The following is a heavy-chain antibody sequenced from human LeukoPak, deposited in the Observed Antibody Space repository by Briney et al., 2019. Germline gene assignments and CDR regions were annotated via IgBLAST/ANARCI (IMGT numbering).Heavy chain of an antibody. CDR2: ISSSSSYI. J-gene: IGHJ6*03. CDR1: GFTFSTYS. D-gene: IGHD5-12*01. CDR3: ARERGYDDDYYYYTMDV. V-gene: IGHV3-21*01. Sequence: GSLRLSCAASGFTFSTYSLNWVRPAPGKGLEWVSFISSSSSYIHYADSVRGRFTVSRDNAKNSLYLQMNSLRAEDTAVYYCARERGYDDDYYYYTMDVWGKGTTVTVSS.